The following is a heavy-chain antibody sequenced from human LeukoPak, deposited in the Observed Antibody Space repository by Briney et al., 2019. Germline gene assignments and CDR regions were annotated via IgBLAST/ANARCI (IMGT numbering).Heavy chain of an antibody. CDR1: GGSLSSYY. CDR2: IYYSGST. J-gene: IGHJ4*02. D-gene: IGHD6-6*01. Sequence: PSETLSLTCTVSGGSLSSYYWSWIRQPPGKGLEWIGYIYYSGSTNFNPSLKSRVTMSVDTSKNQFSLRLSSVTAADTAAYFCARENWRSKSIDFDSWGQGTLVTVSS. CDR3: ARENWRSKSIDFDS. V-gene: IGHV4-59*12.